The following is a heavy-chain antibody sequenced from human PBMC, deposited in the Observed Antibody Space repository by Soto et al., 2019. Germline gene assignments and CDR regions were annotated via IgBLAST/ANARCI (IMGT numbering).Heavy chain of an antibody. CDR1: GGSISSTNR. D-gene: IGHD2-2*01. Sequence: PSETLSLTCAVSGGSISSTNRWNWVRQPPGKGLEWIGEIHHSGGINYNPSLKSRVTISLDKSMNQFYLKLSSVTAADTAVYYCARVPTPWGQGTLVTVSS. CDR2: IHHSGGI. J-gene: IGHJ5*02. CDR3: ARVPTP. V-gene: IGHV4-4*02.